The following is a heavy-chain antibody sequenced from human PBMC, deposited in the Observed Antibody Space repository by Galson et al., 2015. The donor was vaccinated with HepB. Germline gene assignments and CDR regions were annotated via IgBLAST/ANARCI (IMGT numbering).Heavy chain of an antibody. J-gene: IGHJ4*02. V-gene: IGHV4-34*01. CDR1: GGSFSGYY. CDR3: AREPSSGITIFGVVITYIDY. CDR2: INHSGST. D-gene: IGHD3-3*01. Sequence: ETLSLTFAVYGGSFSGYYWSWIRQPPGKGLGWIGEINHSGSTNYNPSLKSRVTISVDTSKNQFSLKLSSVTAADTAVYYCAREPSSGITIFGVVITYIDYWGQGTLVTVSS.